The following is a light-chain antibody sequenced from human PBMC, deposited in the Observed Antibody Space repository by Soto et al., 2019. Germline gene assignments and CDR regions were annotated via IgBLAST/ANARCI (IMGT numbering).Light chain of an antibody. J-gene: IGLJ1*01. CDR2: EVR. Sequence: QSALTQPASVSGSPGQSITISCTGTRGDVGGYYYVSWYQQLPGKAPKLMISEVRNRPSGVSNRFSGSKSGNTASLTISGLQAEDEADYYCSSYTAGGTIFGTGTKLTVL. CDR1: RGDVGGYYY. V-gene: IGLV2-14*01. CDR3: SSYTAGGTI.